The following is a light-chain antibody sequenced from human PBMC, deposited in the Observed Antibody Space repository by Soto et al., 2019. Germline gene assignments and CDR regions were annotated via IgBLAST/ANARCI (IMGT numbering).Light chain of an antibody. CDR3: SSYTTSNTRQIV. V-gene: IGLV2-14*01. Sequence: QSALTQPDSVSGSPVQSITISCTGTSSDVGGYNYVSWYQQHPGKAPKFMIYDVSNRPSGVSNRFSGSKSGNTASLTISGLQAEDEADYYCSSYTTSNTRQIVFGTGTKVTVL. CDR1: SSDVGGYNY. J-gene: IGLJ1*01. CDR2: DVS.